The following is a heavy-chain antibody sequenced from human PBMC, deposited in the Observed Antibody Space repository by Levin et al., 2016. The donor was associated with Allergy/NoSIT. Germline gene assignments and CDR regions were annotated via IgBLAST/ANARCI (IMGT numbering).Heavy chain of an antibody. Sequence: ASVKVSCKASGYTFTDYYMHWVRQAPGQGLEWMGWINPNSGGTNYAQKFQSRVTMTRDTSISTAYMELSRVNSDDTAVYYCATTAAPYSEIDPWGQGTLVIVSS. J-gene: IGHJ5*02. V-gene: IGHV1-2*02. CDR1: GYTFTDYY. CDR3: ATTAAPYSEIDP. D-gene: IGHD1-26*01. CDR2: INPNSGGT.